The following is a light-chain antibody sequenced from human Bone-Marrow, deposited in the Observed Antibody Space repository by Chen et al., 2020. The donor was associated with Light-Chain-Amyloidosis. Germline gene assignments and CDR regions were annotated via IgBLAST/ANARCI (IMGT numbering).Light chain of an antibody. CDR2: EVS. Sequence: QSALTQPPSASGSPGQHVTTACTGTSSDVGGYNYLSWFQQHPGKAPKLMIYEVSKRPSGVPDRFSGSKSGNTASLTVSGLQAEDEADYYCSSYAGSNNFVVFGGGTKLTVL. CDR1: SSDVGGYNY. CDR3: SSYAGSNNFVV. V-gene: IGLV2-8*01. J-gene: IGLJ2*01.